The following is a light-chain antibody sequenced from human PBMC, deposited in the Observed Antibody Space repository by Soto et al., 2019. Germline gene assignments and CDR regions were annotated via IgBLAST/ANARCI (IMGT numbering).Light chain of an antibody. CDR2: YDD. Sequence: QSVLTQPPSVSAAPRQRVTIYCSGSSSNIGNNAVNWYQQLPGKAPKLLIYYDDLLPSGVSDRFSGSKSGTSASLAISGLQSEDEADYYCAAWDDTLNGVLFGGGTKLTVL. CDR3: AAWDDTLNGVL. J-gene: IGLJ2*01. CDR1: SSNIGNNA. V-gene: IGLV1-36*01.